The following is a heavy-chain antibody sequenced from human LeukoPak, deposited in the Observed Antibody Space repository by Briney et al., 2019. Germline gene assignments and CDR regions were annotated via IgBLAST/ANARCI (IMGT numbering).Heavy chain of an antibody. J-gene: IGHJ1*01. CDR1: GYIFTAYF. D-gene: IGHD6-13*01. CDR2: INPSSGRT. V-gene: IGHV1-2*02. Sequence: GASVTVSCRASGYIFTAYFIYWVRQAPGQGLEWVGWINPSSGRTNSAQKFQGRVTMTRDTSISTAYMELSSLRSDDTAVYYCARAHVLRSSSRSFQHWGQGTLVSVAS. CDR3: ARAHVLRSSSRSFQH.